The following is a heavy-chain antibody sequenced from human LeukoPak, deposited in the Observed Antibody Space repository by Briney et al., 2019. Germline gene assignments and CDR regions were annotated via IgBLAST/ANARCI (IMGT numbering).Heavy chain of an antibody. J-gene: IGHJ6*03. CDR3: AKGSVRYYYYMDV. CDR1: GFTFSSYA. CDR2: ISYDGSNK. Sequence: GRSLRLSCAASGFTFSSYAMHWVRQAPGKGLEWVTVISYDGSNKYYADSMKGRFTISRDNSKNTLYLQMNSLRAEDTAVYYCAKGSVRYYYYMDVWGKGTTVTISS. D-gene: IGHD3-10*01. V-gene: IGHV3-30*04.